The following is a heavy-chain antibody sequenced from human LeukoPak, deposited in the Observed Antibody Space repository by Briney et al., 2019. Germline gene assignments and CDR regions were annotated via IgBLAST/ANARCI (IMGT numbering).Heavy chain of an antibody. D-gene: IGHD1-1*01. J-gene: IGHJ5*02. CDR1: GGSISSGDYY. CDR2: IYYSGST. Sequence: TSETLSLTCTVSGGSISSGDYYWSWIRQPPGKGLEWIGYIYYSGSTYYNPSLKSRVTISVDTSKNQFSLKLSSVTAADTAVYYCARENWNDALRWFDPWGQGTLVTVSS. CDR3: ARENWNDALRWFDP. V-gene: IGHV4-30-4*01.